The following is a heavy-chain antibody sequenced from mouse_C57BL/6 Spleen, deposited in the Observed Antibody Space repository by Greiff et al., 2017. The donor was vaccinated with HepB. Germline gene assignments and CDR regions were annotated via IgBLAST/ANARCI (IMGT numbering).Heavy chain of an antibody. CDR3: ARVSLLPICDD. V-gene: IGHV1-82*01. Sequence: VQLQQSGPELVKPGASVKISCKASGYAFSSSWMNWVKQRPGKGLEWIGRIYPGDGDTNYNGKFKGKATLTADKSSSTAYMQLSSLTSEDSAVYFCARVSLLPICDDWGQGTTLTVSS. J-gene: IGHJ2*01. CDR2: IYPGDGDT. CDR1: GYAFSSSW. D-gene: IGHD1-2*01.